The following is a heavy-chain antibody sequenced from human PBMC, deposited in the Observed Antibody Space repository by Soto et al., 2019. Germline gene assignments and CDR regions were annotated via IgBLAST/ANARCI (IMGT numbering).Heavy chain of an antibody. CDR1: GFSFGTYV. CDR2: ISGSGGRV. Sequence: EVQLLESGGGMVEPRGSLKLSCAASGFSFGTYVMNWVRQAPGKGLEWVSGISGSGGRVYSADSVKGRFTISRDISKNTLFLQMDSLRAEDTATYYCAKLLHNSYYNVMDVWGQGTTVTVSS. CDR3: AKLLHNSYYNVMDV. J-gene: IGHJ6*02. V-gene: IGHV3-23*01. D-gene: IGHD4-4*01.